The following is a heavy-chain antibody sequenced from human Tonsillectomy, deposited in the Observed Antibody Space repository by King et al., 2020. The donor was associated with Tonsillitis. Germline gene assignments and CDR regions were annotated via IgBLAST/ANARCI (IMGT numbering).Heavy chain of an antibody. V-gene: IGHV4-59*01. D-gene: IGHD5-18*01. CDR2: IYYSGST. Sequence: VQLQESGPGLVKPSETLSLTCTVSGGSISSYYWSWIRQPPGKGLEWIGYIYYSGSTNYNPSHKSRVTISVDTSKNQFSLKLSSVTAADTAVYYCARDGGNTAMFDYWGQGTLVTVSS. CDR1: GGSISSYY. J-gene: IGHJ4*02. CDR3: ARDGGNTAMFDY.